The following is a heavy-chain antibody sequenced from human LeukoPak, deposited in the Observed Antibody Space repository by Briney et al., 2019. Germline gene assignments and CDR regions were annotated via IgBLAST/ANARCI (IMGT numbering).Heavy chain of an antibody. CDR1: GGSISSSSYY. D-gene: IGHD2-2*01. J-gene: IGHJ5*02. CDR3: ASQGSTSPTFSSP. CDR2: IYYSGST. Sequence: PSETLSLTCTVSGGSISSSSYYWGWIRQPPGKGLEWIGSIYYSGSTYYNPSLKSRVTISVDTSKNQFSLKLNSVTAADTAVYYCASQGSTSPTFSSPWGQGTLVTVSS. V-gene: IGHV4-39*01.